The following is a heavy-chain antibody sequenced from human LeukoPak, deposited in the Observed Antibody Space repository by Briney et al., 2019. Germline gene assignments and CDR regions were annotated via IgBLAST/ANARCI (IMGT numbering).Heavy chain of an antibody. CDR1: GGSIRSYY. CDR3: ARDPGNYDFWSGSAYGMDV. Sequence: SETLSPTCTVSGGSIRSYYWSWIRQPPGKGLEWIGYIYYSGSTNYNPSLKSRVTISVDTSKNQFSLKLSSVTAADTAVYYCARDPGNYDFWSGSAYGMDVWGQGTTVTVSS. D-gene: IGHD3-3*01. J-gene: IGHJ6*02. V-gene: IGHV4-59*12. CDR2: IYYSGST.